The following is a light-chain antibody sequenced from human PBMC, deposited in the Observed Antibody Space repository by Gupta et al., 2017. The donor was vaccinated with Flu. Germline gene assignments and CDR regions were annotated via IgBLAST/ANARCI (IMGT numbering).Light chain of an antibody. J-gene: IGLJ3*02. CDR3: QSFDSSLSGSQV. CDR2: GSN. Sequence: NIGAGYDVHWYQQLPGKAPKLLIYGSNNRPSGVPARFSGSKSDTSSSLAITGLQAEDEADYYCQSFDSSLSGSQVFGGGTKLTVL. CDR1: NIGAGYD. V-gene: IGLV1-40*01.